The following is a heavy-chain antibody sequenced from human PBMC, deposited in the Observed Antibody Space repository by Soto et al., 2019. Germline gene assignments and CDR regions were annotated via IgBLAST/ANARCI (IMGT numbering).Heavy chain of an antibody. Sequence: EVQLLESGGGLVQPGGSLRLSCAASGFTFSSYAMSWVRQAPGKGLEWVSAISGSGGSTYYADSVKGRFTISRDNSKNTLYLQMSSVRADDTAVYYCAAIAAAGGKNYYAMDVWGQGTTVTVSS. CDR1: GFTFSSYA. J-gene: IGHJ6*02. CDR2: ISGSGGST. D-gene: IGHD6-13*01. CDR3: AAIAAAGGKNYYAMDV. V-gene: IGHV3-23*01.